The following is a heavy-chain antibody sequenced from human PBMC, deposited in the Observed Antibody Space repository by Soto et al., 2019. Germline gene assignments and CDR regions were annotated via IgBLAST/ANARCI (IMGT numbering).Heavy chain of an antibody. CDR2: IKSKANSYAT. Sequence: GGSLRLSCAASGFTLSGSSVHWVRQASGKGLEWVGRIKSKANSYATAYAASVKGRFTISRDDSENTAYLQMNSLKTEDTAVYYCTGVSIGYWGQGTLVTVSS. J-gene: IGHJ4*02. D-gene: IGHD3-22*01. V-gene: IGHV3-73*01. CDR3: TGVSIGY. CDR1: GFTLSGSS.